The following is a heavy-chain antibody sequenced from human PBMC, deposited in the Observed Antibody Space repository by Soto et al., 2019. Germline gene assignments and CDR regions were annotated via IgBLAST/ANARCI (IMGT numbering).Heavy chain of an antibody. CDR1: GGSISSYY. CDR3: ARVDYYGSGSYMVYNWFDH. V-gene: IGHV4-59*01. CDR2: IYYSGST. J-gene: IGHJ5*02. Sequence: LSLTCTVSGGSISSYYWSWIRQPPGKGLEWIGYIYYSGSTNYNPSLKSRVTISVDTSKNQFSLKLSSVTAADTAVYYCARVDYYGSGSYMVYNWFDHWGQGTLVTVSS. D-gene: IGHD3-10*01.